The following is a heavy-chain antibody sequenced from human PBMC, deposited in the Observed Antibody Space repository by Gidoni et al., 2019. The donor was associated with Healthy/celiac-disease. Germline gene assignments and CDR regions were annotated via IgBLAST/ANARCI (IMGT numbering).Heavy chain of an antibody. Sequence: EVQLLESGGGLVQPGGSLRLSCAASGFTFSSYAMSWVRQAPGKGLEWVSAISGSGGSTYYADSVKGRFTISRDNAKTTLYLQMNSLRAEDTALYYCAKDAGYGDYGHFDYWGQGTLVTVSS. CDR3: AKDAGYGDYGHFDY. J-gene: IGHJ4*02. D-gene: IGHD4-17*01. V-gene: IGHV3-23*01. CDR1: GFTFSSYA. CDR2: ISGSGGST.